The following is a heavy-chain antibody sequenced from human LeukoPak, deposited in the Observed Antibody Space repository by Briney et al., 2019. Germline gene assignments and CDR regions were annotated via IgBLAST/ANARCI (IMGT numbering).Heavy chain of an antibody. J-gene: IGHJ4*02. V-gene: IGHV1-2*02. CDR2: INPNSGGT. Sequence: ASVKVSCKASGGTFSSYAISWVRQAPGQGLEWMGWINPNSGGTNYAQKFQGRVTLTRDTSISTACMELSRLESDDTAVYYCARDGGQYCTSDSCYSYFDFWGQGTLVTVSS. CDR3: ARDGGQYCTSDSCYSYFDF. D-gene: IGHD2-15*01. CDR1: GGTFSSYA.